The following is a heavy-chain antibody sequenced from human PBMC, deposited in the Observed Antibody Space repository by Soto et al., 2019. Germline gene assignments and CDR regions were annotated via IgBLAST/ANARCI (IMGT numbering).Heavy chain of an antibody. V-gene: IGHV3-33*01. CDR3: ARLYCSASSCYSVGAFDI. CDR2: IWFDGSDK. Sequence: QVQLVESGGGVVQPGRSLRLSCAASGFTFSSYGMHWVRQAPGKGLEWVALIWFDGSDKYYTESVKGRFTISRDNSESTLYLQMNSLRAEDTAVYSCARLYCSASSCYSVGAFDIRGQGTMVTVSS. CDR1: GFTFSSYG. D-gene: IGHD2-15*01. J-gene: IGHJ3*02.